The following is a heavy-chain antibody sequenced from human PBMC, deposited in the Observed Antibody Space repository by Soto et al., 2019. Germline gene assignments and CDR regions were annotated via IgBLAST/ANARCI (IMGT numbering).Heavy chain of an antibody. V-gene: IGHV1-18*01. CDR3: ARAPLYSTSPKSAFDI. J-gene: IGHJ3*02. D-gene: IGHD6-6*01. CDR1: GYTFTSYG. Sequence: QVQLVQSGPEVKKPGASVKVSCKASGYTFTSYGISWVRQAPGQGLEWMGGISTYNGKPNYAQKLQGRVTMTTDTSTSTAYMELRSLRSDDTAVFYCARAPLYSTSPKSAFDIWGQGTVVTVSS. CDR2: ISTYNGKP.